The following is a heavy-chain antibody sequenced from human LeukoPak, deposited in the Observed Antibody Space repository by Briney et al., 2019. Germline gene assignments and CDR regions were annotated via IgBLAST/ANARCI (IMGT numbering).Heavy chain of an antibody. D-gene: IGHD3-22*01. Sequence: PGGSLRLSCAASGFTFSSYEMNSVRQAPGKGLEWVSYISSGGGSIYYADSVKGRFSISRDNTKNLLYLQMNSLRAEDTAVYYCARDGGPYYDDKNDAFDLWGQGTMVTVSS. CDR2: ISSGGGSI. CDR3: ARDGGPYYDDKNDAFDL. J-gene: IGHJ3*01. CDR1: GFTFSSYE. V-gene: IGHV3-48*03.